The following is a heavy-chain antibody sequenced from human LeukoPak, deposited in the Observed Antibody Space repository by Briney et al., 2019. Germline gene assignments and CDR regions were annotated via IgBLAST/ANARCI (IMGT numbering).Heavy chain of an antibody. D-gene: IGHD4-17*01. Sequence: GGSLRLSCAASGFTFSSYSMNWVRQAPGKGLEWVSSISSSSSYIYYADSVKGRFTISRDSAKNSLYLQMNSLRAEDTAVYYCARDNKVTTSYYYYYGMDVWGKGTTVTVSS. CDR3: ARDNKVTTSYYYYYGMDV. CDR2: ISSSSSYI. V-gene: IGHV3-21*04. CDR1: GFTFSSYS. J-gene: IGHJ6*04.